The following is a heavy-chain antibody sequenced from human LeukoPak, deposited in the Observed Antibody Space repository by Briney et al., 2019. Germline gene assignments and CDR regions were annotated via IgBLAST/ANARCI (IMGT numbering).Heavy chain of an antibody. V-gene: IGHV3-64D*06. CDR3: IKDRGSSGWDFDS. J-gene: IGHJ4*02. CDR1: GFVFSDYA. CDR2: ISGNGVAT. D-gene: IGHD6-19*01. Sequence: GGPLRLSCSASGFVFSDYAMNWARQAPGKGLEYLSGISGNGVATSSVDSVQGRFTASRDNSKTTLYLQINSLRREDTVFYYYIKDRGSSGWDFDSWGQGTLLTVSS.